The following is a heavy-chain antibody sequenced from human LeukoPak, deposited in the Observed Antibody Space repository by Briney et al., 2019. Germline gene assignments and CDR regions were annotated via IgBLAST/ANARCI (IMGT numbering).Heavy chain of an antibody. CDR1: GFTVSSNY. J-gene: IGHJ3*02. CDR3: ARGGVYAAFDI. CDR2: ISSNGGST. D-gene: IGHD5/OR15-5a*01. V-gene: IGHV3-64*01. Sequence: HPGGSLRLSCAASGFTVSSNYMSWVRQYPGKGLEYVSGISSNGGSTYYANSVKGRFTIPRDNSKNTLYLQMNSLRAEDTALYYCARGGVYAAFDIWGQGTMVSVSS.